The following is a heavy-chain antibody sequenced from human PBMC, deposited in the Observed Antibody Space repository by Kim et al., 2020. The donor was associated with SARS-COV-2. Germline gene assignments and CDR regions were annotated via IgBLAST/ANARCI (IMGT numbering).Heavy chain of an antibody. Sequence: GGSLRLSCAASGFTFSSYSMNWVRQAPGKGLEWVSSISSSSSYIYYADSVKGRFTISRDNAKNSLYLQMNSLSAEDTAVYYCAGDGLVTTVTTVDYWGQGTLVSVSS. J-gene: IGHJ4*02. D-gene: IGHD4-17*01. CDR3: AGDGLVTTVTTVDY. V-gene: IGHV3-21*01. CDR2: ISSSSSYI. CDR1: GFTFSSYS.